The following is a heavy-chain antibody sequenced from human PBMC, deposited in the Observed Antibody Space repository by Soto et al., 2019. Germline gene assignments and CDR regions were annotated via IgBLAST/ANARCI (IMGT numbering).Heavy chain of an antibody. CDR1: GGSISSGGYS. CDR3: ARGNGYYDSSGYTYYFDY. Sequence: LSETLSLTCAVSGGSISSGGYSWSWIRQPPGKGLEWIGYIYHSGSTYYNPSLKSRVTISVDRSKNQFSLKLSSVTAADTAVYYCARGNGYYDSSGYTYYFDYWGQGTLVTVYS. J-gene: IGHJ4*02. V-gene: IGHV4-30-2*01. CDR2: IYHSGST. D-gene: IGHD3-22*01.